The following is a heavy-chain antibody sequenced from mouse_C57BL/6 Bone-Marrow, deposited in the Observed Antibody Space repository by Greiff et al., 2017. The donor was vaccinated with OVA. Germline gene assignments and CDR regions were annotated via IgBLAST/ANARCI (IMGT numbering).Heavy chain of an antibody. CDR1: GFSLSTFGMG. CDR3: ARIPDGYYWYFDV. V-gene: IGHV8-8*01. J-gene: IGHJ1*03. Sequence: QVTLKVSGPGILQPSQTLSLTCSFSGFSLSTFGMGVGWIRQPSGKGLEWLAHIWWDDDKYYNPALKSRLTISKDTSKNLVFLKIATVDTADTATYYCARIPDGYYWYFDVWGTGTTVTVSS. D-gene: IGHD2-3*01. CDR2: IWWDDDK.